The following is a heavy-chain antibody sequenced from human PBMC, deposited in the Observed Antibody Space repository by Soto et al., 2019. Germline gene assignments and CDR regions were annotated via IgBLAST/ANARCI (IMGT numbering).Heavy chain of an antibody. J-gene: IGHJ4*02. CDR1: GFTFSTYA. Sequence: EVQLLESGGDLVQPGGSLRLSCAASGFTFSTYAMRWVRQAPGKGLEWVSSITGSGDRTYYADSVKGRFTISRANSKSTLHLQMNRLRAEDTAVYYCARMYSTSCDYWGQGTLVTVSS. CDR3: ARMYSTSCDY. D-gene: IGHD6-13*01. V-gene: IGHV3-23*01. CDR2: ITGSGDRT.